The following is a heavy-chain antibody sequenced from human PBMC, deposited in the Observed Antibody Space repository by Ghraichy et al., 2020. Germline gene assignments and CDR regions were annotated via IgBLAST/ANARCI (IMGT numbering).Heavy chain of an antibody. CDR2: ISSSSSYI. CDR3: ARDTPHYYDSSGYPDAFDI. Sequence: GGSLRLSCAASGFTFSSYSMNWVRQAPGKGLEWVSSISSSSSYIYYADSVKGRFTISRDNAKNSLYLQMNSLRAEDTAVYYCARDTPHYYDSSGYPDAFDIWGQGTMVTVSS. D-gene: IGHD3-22*01. CDR1: GFTFSSYS. J-gene: IGHJ3*02. V-gene: IGHV3-21*01.